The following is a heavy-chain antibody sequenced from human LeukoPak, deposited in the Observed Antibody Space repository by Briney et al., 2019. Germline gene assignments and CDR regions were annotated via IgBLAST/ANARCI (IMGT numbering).Heavy chain of an antibody. Sequence: ESGPTLVNPTETLTLTCTVSGFSLSNARMGVSWIRQPPGKALEWLAHIFSNDEKSYSTSLKSRLTISKDTSKSQVVLTMTNMDPVDTATYYCARRLDYCTSGVCSFDYWGQGTLVTVSS. V-gene: IGHV2-26*01. CDR1: GFSLSNARMG. D-gene: IGHD2-8*01. CDR3: ARRLDYCTSGVCSFDY. J-gene: IGHJ4*02. CDR2: IFSNDEK.